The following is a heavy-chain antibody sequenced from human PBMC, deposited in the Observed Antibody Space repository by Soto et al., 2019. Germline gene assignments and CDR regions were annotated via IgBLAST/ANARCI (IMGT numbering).Heavy chain of an antibody. CDR1: GFTFSSYA. J-gene: IGHJ4*02. D-gene: IGHD3-22*01. V-gene: IGHV3-23*01. CDR2: ISYSGFST. CDR3: AKDGPDSSGRWGFDY. Sequence: PGGSLRLSCAASGFTFSSYAMSWVRQSPGKGLEWVSGISYSGFSTFYADSVKGRFSISRDKSKNTLYLQMDSLRAEDTAVYYCAKDGPDSSGRWGFDYWGQGTMVTVSS.